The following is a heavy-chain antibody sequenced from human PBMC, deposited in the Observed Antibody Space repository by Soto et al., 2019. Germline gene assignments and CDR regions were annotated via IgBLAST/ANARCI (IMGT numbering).Heavy chain of an antibody. D-gene: IGHD3-3*01. Sequence: GGSLRLSCAAPGFTFRNFGMNWVRQAQGKGLEWVSAVSGSGGSTYYADSVKGRFTISRDNSKNTLYLQMNSLRAEDTAVYYCAKVWFLEWSRYYGMDVWGQGTTVTVSS. CDR3: AKVWFLEWSRYYGMDV. CDR1: GFTFRNFG. CDR2: VSGSGGST. J-gene: IGHJ6*02. V-gene: IGHV3-23*01.